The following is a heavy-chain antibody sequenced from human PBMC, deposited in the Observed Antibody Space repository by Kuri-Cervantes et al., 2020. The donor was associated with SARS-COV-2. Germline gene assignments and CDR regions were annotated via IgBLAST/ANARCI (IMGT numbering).Heavy chain of an antibody. CDR3: ARGSGETVSSWESWFDP. J-gene: IGHJ5*02. D-gene: IGHD6-13*01. CDR2: IYYSGST. Sequence: GSLSLTCTVSGGSISSYYWSWIRQPPGKGLEWIGYIYYSGSTNYNPSLKSRVTISVDTSKNHFSLKLSSVTAADTAVYYCARGSGETVSSWESWFDPWGQGTLVTVSS. CDR1: GGSISSYY. V-gene: IGHV4-59*01.